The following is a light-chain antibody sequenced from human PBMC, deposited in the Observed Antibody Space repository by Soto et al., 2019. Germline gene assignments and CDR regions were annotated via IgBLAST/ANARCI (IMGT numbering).Light chain of an antibody. CDR1: QSVSSY. V-gene: IGKV3-11*01. Sequence: EIVLTHSPATLSLSPGEIATLSCRASQSVSSYLAWYQQKPGLAPRLLIYDASNRATGIPARFSGSGSGTDFTLTISRLQPEDSATYYCQQTYTIPWTFGQGTKVDIK. J-gene: IGKJ1*01. CDR3: QQTYTIPWT. CDR2: DAS.